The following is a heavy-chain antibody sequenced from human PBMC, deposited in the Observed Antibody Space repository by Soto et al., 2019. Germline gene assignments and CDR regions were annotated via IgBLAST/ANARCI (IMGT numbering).Heavy chain of an antibody. CDR1: GGSIRDYF. CDR2: IYYSGRT. J-gene: IGHJ4*02. D-gene: IGHD4-17*01. Sequence: SETLSLTCTVSGGSIRDYFWTWIRQPPGKGLEWIGYIYYSGRTNYNSSLKSRVSISVDTSKNHFSLQLRSVTAADTAVYYCARVGGDDFGDSGGFDYWGQGTLVTVSS. V-gene: IGHV4-59*01. CDR3: ARVGGDDFGDSGGFDY.